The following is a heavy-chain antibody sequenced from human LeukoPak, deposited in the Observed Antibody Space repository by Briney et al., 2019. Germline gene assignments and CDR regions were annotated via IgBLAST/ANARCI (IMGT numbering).Heavy chain of an antibody. D-gene: IGHD4-17*01. V-gene: IGHV1-2*02. CDR3: TRDLLGFATTPLSD. J-gene: IGHJ4*02. CDR2: INPNRGDT. Sequence: ASVKVSCKASGYTFTNNYIHWVRQAPGHGLEWMGWINPNRGDTNYAQKFQGRVTITRDTSISTAFMELTRLTSDDTAVYYCTRDLLGFATTPLSDWGRGTLVTVSS. CDR1: GYTFTNNY.